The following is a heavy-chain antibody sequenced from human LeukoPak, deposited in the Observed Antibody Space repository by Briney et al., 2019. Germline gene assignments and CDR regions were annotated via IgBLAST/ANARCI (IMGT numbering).Heavy chain of an antibody. V-gene: IGHV3-53*01. CDR1: GFTVSSNY. Sequence: GGSLRLSCAASGFTVSSNYMRWVRQAPGKGLEWVSVIYTGGSTYYADSVKGRFTISRDNSKNSLYLQMNSLRAEDTAVYYCASAGYSSGWYPSDYWGQGTLVTVSS. J-gene: IGHJ4*02. CDR3: ASAGYSSGWYPSDY. D-gene: IGHD6-19*01. CDR2: IYTGGST.